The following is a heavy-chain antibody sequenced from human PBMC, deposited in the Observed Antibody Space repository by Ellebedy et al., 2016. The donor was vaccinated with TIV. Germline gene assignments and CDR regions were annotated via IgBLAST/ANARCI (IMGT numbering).Heavy chain of an antibody. CDR2: INPRGGYT. V-gene: IGHV1-46*01. CDR1: GYTFTSYY. Sequence: AASVKVSCKASGYTFTSYYMTWVRQAPGQGLDWMGIINPRGGYTSYAQKFQGRVTMTRDTSTSTVYMELSSLSPEDTAVYYCARDTSGWGYFDYWGQGTLVTVSP. J-gene: IGHJ4*02. CDR3: ARDTSGWGYFDY. D-gene: IGHD6-19*01.